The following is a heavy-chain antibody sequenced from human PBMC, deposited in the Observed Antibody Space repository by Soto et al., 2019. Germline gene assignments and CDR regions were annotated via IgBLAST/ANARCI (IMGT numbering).Heavy chain of an antibody. V-gene: IGHV4-39*01. CDR3: ARHPGAPCGGDCYSHRFDY. CDR2: IYYSGST. Sequence: QLQLQESGPGLVKPSETLSLTCTVSGGSISSSNYYWGWIRQPPGKGLEWIGSIYYSGSTYYTPSLRSRVPISVDTPKTQCSLKLSSVPAADTAMYYCARHPGAPCGGDCYSHRFDYWGQGTLVTVSS. J-gene: IGHJ4*02. D-gene: IGHD2-21*02. CDR1: GGSISSSNYY.